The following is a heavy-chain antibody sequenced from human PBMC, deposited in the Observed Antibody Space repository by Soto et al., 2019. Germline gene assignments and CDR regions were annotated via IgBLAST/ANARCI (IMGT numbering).Heavy chain of an antibody. CDR1: GGTFSSHV. CDR3: ARDLEFRDGNISHLDY. V-gene: IGHV1-69*01. CDR2: IMPIIGTA. J-gene: IGHJ4*02. D-gene: IGHD3-10*01. Sequence: QVQLVQSGAEVKKPGSSVKVSCKASGGTFSSHVFNWVRQAPGQGLEWMGGIMPIIGTANYAQKFQGRVRITADESTSTAYMEVSSLRSEDTAVYYCARDLEFRDGNISHLDYWGQGTLVTVSS.